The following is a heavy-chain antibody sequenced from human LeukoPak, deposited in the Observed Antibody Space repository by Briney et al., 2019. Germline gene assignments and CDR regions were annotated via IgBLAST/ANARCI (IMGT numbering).Heavy chain of an antibody. Sequence: GGSLTLSCAASGFTFVDYAMHWVRQAPGKDLEGVSGISWNSGSIGYADSVKGRFTISRDNAKNSLYLQMYSLRAEDTALYYCAKGDCSSTSCQIDYWGQGTLVTVSS. J-gene: IGHJ4*02. CDR2: ISWNSGSI. CDR1: GFTFVDYA. V-gene: IGHV3-9*01. CDR3: AKGDCSSTSCQIDY. D-gene: IGHD2-2*01.